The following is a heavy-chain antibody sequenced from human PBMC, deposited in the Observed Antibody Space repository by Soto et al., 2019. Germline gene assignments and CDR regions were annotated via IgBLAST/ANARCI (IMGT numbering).Heavy chain of an antibody. J-gene: IGHJ4*02. D-gene: IGHD1-1*01. V-gene: IGHV3-48*02. CDR1: GFTFSSYS. Sequence: GGSLRLSCAASGFTFSSYSMNWVRQAPGKGLEWVSYISSSSSTIYYADSVKGRFTISRDNAKNSLYLQMNSLRDEDTAVYYCARGDVWNDVEPTHNLDYWGQGTLVTVSS. CDR2: ISSSSSTI. CDR3: ARGDVWNDVEPTHNLDY.